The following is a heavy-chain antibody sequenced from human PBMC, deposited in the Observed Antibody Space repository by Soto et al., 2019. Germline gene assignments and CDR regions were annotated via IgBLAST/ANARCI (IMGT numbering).Heavy chain of an antibody. V-gene: IGHV4-34*01. CDR1: GGSFSGYY. D-gene: IGHD2-8*02. CDR3: ARDKITGLFDY. J-gene: IGHJ4*02. Sequence: QVQLQQWGAGLLKPSETLSLTCAVYGGSFSGYYWTWIRQPPGTGLEWIGEINHSGSTNYNPSLKXXVTISVDTSKNQSSLKLNSVTAADTAVYYCARDKITGLFDYWGQGTLVTVSS. CDR2: INHSGST.